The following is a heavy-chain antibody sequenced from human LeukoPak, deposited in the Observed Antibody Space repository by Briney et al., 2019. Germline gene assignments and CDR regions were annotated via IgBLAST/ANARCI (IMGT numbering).Heavy chain of an antibody. V-gene: IGHV1-3*04. Sequence: ASVKVSCKASGYTFTSYYMHWVRQAPGQGLEWMGWINTGNGNTKYSQKFQGRVTITRDTSASTAYMELSSLRSEDTAVYYCARDSGSGYYEMAYWGQGTLVTVSS. J-gene: IGHJ4*02. CDR3: ARDSGSGYYEMAY. D-gene: IGHD3-22*01. CDR2: INTGNGNT. CDR1: GYTFTSYY.